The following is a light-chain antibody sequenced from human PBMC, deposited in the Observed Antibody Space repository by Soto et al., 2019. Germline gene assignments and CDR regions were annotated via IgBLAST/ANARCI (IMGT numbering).Light chain of an antibody. CDR2: EVS. CDR1: SSDVANYDF. CDR3: SSFAGNNNRGV. V-gene: IGLV2-8*01. J-gene: IGLJ1*01. Sequence: QSALTQPRSVSGSPGQSVTISCTGTSSDVANYDFVSWYQQHPGKAPKFMIYEVSQRPSGVPDRFSGSKSGNTATLTVSGLQAEDEADYYCSSFAGNNNRGVFGSGTKLTVL.